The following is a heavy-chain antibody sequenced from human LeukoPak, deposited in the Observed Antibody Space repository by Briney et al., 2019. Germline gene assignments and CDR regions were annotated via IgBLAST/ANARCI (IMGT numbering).Heavy chain of an antibody. CDR3: ARRGIAARYYYYYMDV. V-gene: IGHV4-59*12. CDR1: GGSISSYY. D-gene: IGHD6-6*01. Sequence: SETLSLTCTVSGGSISSYYWSWIRQPPGKGLEWIGYIYYSGSTNYNPSLKSRVTISVDTSKNQFSLKLSSVTAADTAVYYCARRGIAARYYYYYMDVWGKGTTVTVSS. CDR2: IYYSGST. J-gene: IGHJ6*03.